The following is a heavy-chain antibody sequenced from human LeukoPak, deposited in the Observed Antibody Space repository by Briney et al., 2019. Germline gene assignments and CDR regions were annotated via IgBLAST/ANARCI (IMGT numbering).Heavy chain of an antibody. J-gene: IGHJ4*02. CDR1: GFTFSSYE. CDR3: ARDGVSRQWLVTYYFDY. CDR2: IWYDGSNK. V-gene: IGHV3-33*08. D-gene: IGHD6-19*01. Sequence: GGSLRLSCAASGFTFSSYEMNWVRQAPGKGLEWVAVIWYDGSNKYYADSVKGRFTISRDNSKNTLYLQMNSLRAEDTAVYYCARDGVSRQWLVTYYFDYWGQGTLVTVSS.